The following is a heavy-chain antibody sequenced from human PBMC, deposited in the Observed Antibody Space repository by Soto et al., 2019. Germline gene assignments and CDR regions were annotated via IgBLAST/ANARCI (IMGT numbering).Heavy chain of an antibody. CDR3: ARVLPWRAVKSVLQQYYYGMDV. J-gene: IGHJ6*02. Sequence: SETLSLTCAVYGGSFSGYYWSWIRQPPGKGLEWIGEINHSGSTNYNPSLKSRVTISVDTSKNQFSLKLSSVTAADTAVYYCARVLPWRAVKSVLQQYYYGMDVWGQGTTVTVSS. CDR1: GGSFSGYY. D-gene: IGHD1-1*01. CDR2: INHSGST. V-gene: IGHV4-34*01.